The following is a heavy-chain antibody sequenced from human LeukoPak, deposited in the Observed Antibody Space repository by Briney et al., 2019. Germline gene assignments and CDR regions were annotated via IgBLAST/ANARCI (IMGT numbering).Heavy chain of an antibody. CDR2: ISAYNGNT. V-gene: IGHV1-18*01. CDR1: GYTFTSYG. J-gene: IGHJ3*02. Sequence: ASVKVSCKASGYTFTSYGISWVRQAPGQGLEWMGWISAYNGNTNYAQKLQGRVTMTTDTSTSTAYMELRSLRSDDTAVYYCARGSIAIFGVVEPHHAFDSWGQGAMVTVSS. CDR3: ARGSIAIFGVVEPHHAFDS. D-gene: IGHD3-3*01.